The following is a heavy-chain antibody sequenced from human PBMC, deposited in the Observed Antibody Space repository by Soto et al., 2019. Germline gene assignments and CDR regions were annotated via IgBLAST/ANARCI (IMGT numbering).Heavy chain of an antibody. Sequence: QITLKESGPTLVKPTQTLTLTCTFSGFSLSTSGVGVGWIRQPPGKALEWLALIYWDDDKRYSPSLKSRLTITKDTSKNQVVLTMTNMDPVDTATYYCALDISSGYYWTFVKTPYLFDYWGQGTLVTVSS. CDR2: IYWDDDK. J-gene: IGHJ4*02. V-gene: IGHV2-5*02. D-gene: IGHD3-22*01. CDR3: ALDISSGYYWTFVKTPYLFDY. CDR1: GFSLSTSGVG.